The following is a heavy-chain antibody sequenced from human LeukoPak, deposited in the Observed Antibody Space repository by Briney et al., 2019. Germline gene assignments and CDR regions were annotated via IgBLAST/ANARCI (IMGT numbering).Heavy chain of an antibody. D-gene: IGHD1-14*01. V-gene: IGHV4-39*07. CDR2: IYHDGIT. CDR1: GGSISSSSYY. Sequence: SETLSLTCTVSGGSISSSSYYWGWIRQTPGKGLEWIGEIYHDGITNYNPSLKSRVTISVDKSKNQFSLNLSSVTAADTAVYYCARQGAYHIDYWGQGTLVTVSS. J-gene: IGHJ4*02. CDR3: ARQGAYHIDY.